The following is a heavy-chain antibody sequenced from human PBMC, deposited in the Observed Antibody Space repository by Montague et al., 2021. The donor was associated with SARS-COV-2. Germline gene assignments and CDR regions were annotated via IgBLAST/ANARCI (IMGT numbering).Heavy chain of an antibody. Sequence: SLRLSCAASGFTSGFIFRKVAMSWVRQAPGKGLEWVSAIGGSGDTYYADSVKGRFAISRGNSKNTLYLQMNSLRADDTAVYYCAKEMGHGRPFDYWGQGALFTVSS. CDR2: IGGSGDT. D-gene: IGHD2-15*01. CDR1: GFTSGFIFRKVA. J-gene: IGHJ4*02. V-gene: IGHV3-23*01. CDR3: AKEMGHGRPFDY.